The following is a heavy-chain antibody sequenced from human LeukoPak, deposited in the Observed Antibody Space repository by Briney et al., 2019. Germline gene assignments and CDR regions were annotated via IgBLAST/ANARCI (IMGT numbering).Heavy chain of an antibody. CDR1: GYSISSGYY. J-gene: IGHJ5*02. CDR3: ARAYSDWFDP. V-gene: IGHV4-38-2*01. CDR2: IYHSGST. D-gene: IGHD4-11*01. Sequence: SETLSLTCAVPGYSISSGYYWGWIRQPPGKGLEWLGSIYHSGSTYNNPSLKSRVTMSVDTSKNQFYLKLTSVTAADTAVYYCARAYSDWFDPWSQGTLVTVSS.